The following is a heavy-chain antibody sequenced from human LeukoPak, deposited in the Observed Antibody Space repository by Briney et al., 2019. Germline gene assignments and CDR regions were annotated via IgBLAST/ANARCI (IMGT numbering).Heavy chain of an antibody. CDR3: ARGAVAGTGVSDY. J-gene: IGHJ4*02. V-gene: IGHV4-59*11. Sequence: PSETLSLTCTVSGGSISSHYWSWIRQPPGTGLEWIGYIYYSGSTNYNPSLKSRVTISVDTSKNQFSLKLSSVTAADTAVYYCARGAVAGTGVSDYWGQGTLVTVSS. CDR1: GGSISSHY. CDR2: IYYSGST. D-gene: IGHD6-19*01.